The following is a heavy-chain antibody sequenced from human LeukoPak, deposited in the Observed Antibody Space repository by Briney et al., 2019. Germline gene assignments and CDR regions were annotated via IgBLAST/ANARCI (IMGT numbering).Heavy chain of an antibody. Sequence: GGSLRLSCAASGFTFSSYSMNWVRQAPGKGLEWVSYISSSSSTIYYADSVKGRFTISRDSAKNSLYLQMNSLRAEDTAVYYCARDSADYGEPYYFDYWGQGTLVTVSS. CDR3: ARDSADYGEPYYFDY. J-gene: IGHJ4*02. CDR2: ISSSSSTI. V-gene: IGHV3-48*01. CDR1: GFTFSSYS. D-gene: IGHD4-17*01.